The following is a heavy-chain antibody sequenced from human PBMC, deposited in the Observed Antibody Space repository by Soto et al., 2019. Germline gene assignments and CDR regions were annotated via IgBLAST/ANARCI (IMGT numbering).Heavy chain of an antibody. CDR2: IIPIFGTA. Sequence: QVQLVQSGAEVKKPGSSVTVSCKASGGTFSSYTISWVRQAPGQGLEWRGGIIPIFGTANHAQKFQGRVTITADDSTSTADMELSSLSSEDTAVYYCARGNHRWLQLWYFDLWGRGTLVTVSS. V-gene: IGHV1-69*12. CDR3: ARGNHRWLQLWYFDL. CDR1: GGTFSSYT. D-gene: IGHD5-12*01. J-gene: IGHJ2*01.